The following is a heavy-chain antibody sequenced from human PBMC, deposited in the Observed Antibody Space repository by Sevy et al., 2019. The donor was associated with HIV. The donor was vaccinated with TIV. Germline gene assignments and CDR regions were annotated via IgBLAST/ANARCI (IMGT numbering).Heavy chain of an antibody. V-gene: IGHV3-23*01. CDR3: AKDQGGPRGYSDYEVVAGPCDY. J-gene: IGHJ4*02. Sequence: GGSLRLSCAVSGFTFSSYAMSWVRQAPGKGLEWVSAIGDSGRNTYYEDSVKGRFTISRDNSKNTLYLQMNSLRAEDTAVYYCAKDQGGPRGYSDYEVVAGPCDYWGQGTLVTVSS. D-gene: IGHD5-12*01. CDR1: GFTFSSYA. CDR2: IGDSGRNT.